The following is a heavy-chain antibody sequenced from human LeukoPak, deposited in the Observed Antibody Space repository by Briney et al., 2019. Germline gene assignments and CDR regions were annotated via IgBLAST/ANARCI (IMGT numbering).Heavy chain of an antibody. CDR3: ARESHEVDYVWESYPINWFDP. J-gene: IGHJ5*02. Sequence: PSETLSLTCAVSGYSISSGYYWGWIRQPPGKGLEWIGSIYHSGSTYYNPSLKSRVTISVDTSKNQFSLKLSSVTAADTAVYYCARESHEVDYVWESYPINWFDPWGQGTLVTVSS. CDR1: GYSISSGYY. CDR2: IYHSGST. V-gene: IGHV4-38-2*02. D-gene: IGHD3-16*02.